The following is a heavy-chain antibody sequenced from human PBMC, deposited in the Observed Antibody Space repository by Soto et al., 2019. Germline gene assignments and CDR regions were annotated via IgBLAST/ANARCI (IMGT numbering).Heavy chain of an antibody. Sequence: EVQLVESGGGLVQPGGSLTLSCEGSGFSFRSYWLHWVRQVPGKGLVWVSRINHDGNVTNYADSLKGRFTISRDNSKNTLFLRMNGLRAEDTAVYYCAREPSGFSGTWYDSWGQGTVVTVSS. CDR1: GFSFRSYW. V-gene: IGHV3-74*01. J-gene: IGHJ5*01. CDR2: INHDGNVT. D-gene: IGHD6-25*01. CDR3: AREPSGFSGTWYDS.